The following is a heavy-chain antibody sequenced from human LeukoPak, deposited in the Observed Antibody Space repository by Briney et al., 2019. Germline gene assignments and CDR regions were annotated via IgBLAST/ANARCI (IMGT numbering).Heavy chain of an antibody. Sequence: SETLSLTCAVYGGSFSGYYWSWIRQPPGKGLEWIGEINHSGSTYYNPSLKSRVTISVDTSKNQFSLKLSSVTAADTAVYYCARFDTRVRGDWAWGQGTRVTVSS. J-gene: IGHJ5*02. V-gene: IGHV4-34*01. D-gene: IGHD3-10*01. CDR1: GGSFSGYY. CDR2: INHSGST. CDR3: ARFDTRVRGDWA.